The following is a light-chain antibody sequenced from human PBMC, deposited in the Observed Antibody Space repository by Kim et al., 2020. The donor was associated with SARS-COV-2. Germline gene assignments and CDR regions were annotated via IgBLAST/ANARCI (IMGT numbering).Light chain of an antibody. CDR3: SSYAGSNNGL. V-gene: IGLV2-8*01. J-gene: IGLJ2*01. CDR1: SSDIGSYDY. CDR2: DVT. Sequence: QSALTQPPSASGSPGQSVTISCTGSSSDIGSYDYVSWYQQYPGKAPKLIIYDVTKRPSGVPDRFSGSKSANTASLTVSGLQAVDEADYYCSSYAGSNNGLFGGGTQLTVL.